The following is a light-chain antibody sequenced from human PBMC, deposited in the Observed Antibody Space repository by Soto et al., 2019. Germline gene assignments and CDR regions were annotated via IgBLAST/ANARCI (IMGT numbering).Light chain of an antibody. CDR1: SSDVGAYNY. Sequence: QSALTQPASVSGSPGQSITISCCGTSSDVGAYNYVSWYQQHPGKAPKLMIYGVSDRPSGLSNRFSGSKSGNTASLTISGLQAEDEADYYCSSYTSTSTVVFGGGTKLTVL. CDR3: SSYTSTSTVV. V-gene: IGLV2-14*01. J-gene: IGLJ2*01. CDR2: GVS.